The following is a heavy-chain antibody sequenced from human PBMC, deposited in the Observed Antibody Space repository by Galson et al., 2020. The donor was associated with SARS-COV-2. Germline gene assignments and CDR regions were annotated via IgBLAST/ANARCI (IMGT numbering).Heavy chain of an antibody. CDR1: GGSISSSSYY. CDR3: ARHQTDPKGGLRWEQQLVHMWGYYYYGMDV. J-gene: IGHJ6*02. V-gene: IGHV4-39*01. CDR2: IYYSGST. D-gene: IGHD6-13*01. Sequence: SETLSLTCTVSGGSISSSSYYWGWIRQPPGKGLEWIGSIYYSGSTYYNPSLKSRVTISVDTSKNQFSLKLSSVTAAATAVYYCARHQTDPKGGLRWEQQLVHMWGYYYYGMDVWGQGTTVTVSS.